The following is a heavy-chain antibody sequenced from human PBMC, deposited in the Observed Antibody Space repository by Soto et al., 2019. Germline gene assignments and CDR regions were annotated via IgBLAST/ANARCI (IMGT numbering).Heavy chain of an antibody. CDR1: GFTFTNYN. J-gene: IGHJ5*02. CDR2: ISSSSHYI. CDR3: ARLWFGDNWFDP. D-gene: IGHD3-10*01. Sequence: GGSLRLSCAASGFTFTNYNINWVRQAPGKGLEWVSSISSSSHYIYSADSVKGRFTISRDNAKNSLYLQMDRLRAEDTAVYYCARLWFGDNWFDPRGQGTLVTVSS. V-gene: IGHV3-21*04.